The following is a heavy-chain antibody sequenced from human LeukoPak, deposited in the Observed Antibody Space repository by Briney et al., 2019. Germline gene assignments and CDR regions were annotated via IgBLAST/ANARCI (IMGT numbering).Heavy chain of an antibody. D-gene: IGHD3-10*01. CDR2: ISAYNGNT. CDR1: GYTFTSCG. CDR3: ARDQYYYGSGSYYPYDY. V-gene: IGHV1-18*01. Sequence: ASVKVFCKASGYTFTSCGISWVRPAPGQGLGWMRWISAYNGNTNYAQKLQGRVTMTTDTSTSTAYMEPRSLRSDDTAVYYCARDQYYYGSGSYYPYDYWGQGTLVTVSS. J-gene: IGHJ4*02.